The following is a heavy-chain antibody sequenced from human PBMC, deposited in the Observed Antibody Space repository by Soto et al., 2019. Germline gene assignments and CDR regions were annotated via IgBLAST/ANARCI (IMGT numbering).Heavy chain of an antibody. J-gene: IGHJ3*01. V-gene: IGHV3-74*01. Sequence: GGSLRLSCAASGFTVNRYWMHWVRQAPGKGLEWVSRINEDESTTTYAGSVKGRFTISRDSTKNTVFLQMNSLGVEDTAVYYCTRVEANTFHFWGQGTMVTVSS. CDR3: TRVEANTFHF. CDR1: GFTVNRYW. CDR2: INEDESTT.